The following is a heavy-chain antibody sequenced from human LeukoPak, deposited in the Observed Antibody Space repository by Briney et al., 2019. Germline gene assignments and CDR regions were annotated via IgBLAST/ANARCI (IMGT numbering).Heavy chain of an antibody. V-gene: IGHV1-2*02. J-gene: IGHJ3*02. CDR3: ARETEYYYDSSGHYPHAFDI. CDR2: INPNSGGT. CDR1: GYTFTGYY. Sequence: ASVKVSCKASGYTFTGYYMHWVRQAPGQGLEWMGWINPNSGGTNYAQKFQGRVTMTRDTSISTAYMELSRLRSDDTAVYYCARETEYYYDSSGHYPHAFDIWGQGTMATVSS. D-gene: IGHD3-22*01.